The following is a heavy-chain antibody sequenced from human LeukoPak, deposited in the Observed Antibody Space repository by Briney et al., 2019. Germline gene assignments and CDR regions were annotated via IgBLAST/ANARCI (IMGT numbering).Heavy chain of an antibody. Sequence: GGSLRLSCAASGFTFNNYAMNWVRQAPGKGLEWVSSISGSGGSTYYADSVKGRFTSSRDNSRNTLYLQMNSLRADDTAVYYCEKAFSRLDSVSWYVAFDYWGQGTLVTASS. V-gene: IGHV3-23*01. J-gene: IGHJ4*02. CDR3: EKAFSRLDSVSWYVAFDY. CDR1: GFTFNNYA. D-gene: IGHD6-13*01. CDR2: ISGSGGST.